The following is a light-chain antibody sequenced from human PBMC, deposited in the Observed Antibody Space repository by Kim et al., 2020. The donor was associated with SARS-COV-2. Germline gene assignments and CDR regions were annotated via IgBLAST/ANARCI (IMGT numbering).Light chain of an antibody. CDR2: SNN. CDR3: AAWDDSLNGWV. Sequence: ELTQPPSASGTPGQRVTISCSGSSSNIGSNTVNWFQQLPGTAPKLLIYSNNQRPSGVPDRFSGSKSGTSASLAISGLQSEDEADYYCAAWDDSLNGWVFGGGTQLTVL. CDR1: SSNIGSNT. V-gene: IGLV1-44*01. J-gene: IGLJ3*02.